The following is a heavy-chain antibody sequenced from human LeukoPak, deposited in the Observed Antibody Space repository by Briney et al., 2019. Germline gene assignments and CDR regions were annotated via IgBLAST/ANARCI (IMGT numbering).Heavy chain of an antibody. CDR3: ARVVDTAMVT. V-gene: IGHV1-8*01. CDR2: MNPNSGNT. CDR1: GYTFTAYD. J-gene: IGHJ5*02. Sequence: ASVKVSCKASGYTFTAYDINWVRQTTGHGLEWMGWMNPNSGNTGYAQKFQGRVTITADESTSTAYMELSSLRSEDTAVYYCARVVDTAMVTWGQGTLVTVSS. D-gene: IGHD5-18*01.